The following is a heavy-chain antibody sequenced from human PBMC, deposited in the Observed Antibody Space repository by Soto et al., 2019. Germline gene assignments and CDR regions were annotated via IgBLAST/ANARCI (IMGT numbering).Heavy chain of an antibody. Sequence: QVQLVQSGAEVKKPGSSVKVSCKASGGTFSSYAISWVRQAPGQGLEWMGGIIPIFGTANYAQKFQGIVTITADKSTSTAYMELSSLRSEDTAVYYCASLLGYCSSTSCYLVGYYYYGMDVWGQGTTVTVSS. J-gene: IGHJ6*02. CDR1: GGTFSSYA. CDR3: ASLLGYCSSTSCYLVGYYYYGMDV. D-gene: IGHD2-2*01. V-gene: IGHV1-69*06. CDR2: IIPIFGTA.